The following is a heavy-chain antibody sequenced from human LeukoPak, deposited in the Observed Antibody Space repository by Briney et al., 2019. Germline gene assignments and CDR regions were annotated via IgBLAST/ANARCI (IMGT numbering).Heavy chain of an antibody. D-gene: IGHD6-6*01. CDR3: AKQTHCSSQPLDY. V-gene: IGHV4-4*09. CDR1: GGSISSYY. CDR2: IYTSGST. Sequence: SETLSLTCTVSGGSISSYYWSWIRQPPGKGLEWIGYIYTSGSTNYNPSLKSRVTISVDTSKNQFSLKLSSVTAADTAVYYCAKQTHCSSQPLDYWGQGTLVTVSS. J-gene: IGHJ4*02.